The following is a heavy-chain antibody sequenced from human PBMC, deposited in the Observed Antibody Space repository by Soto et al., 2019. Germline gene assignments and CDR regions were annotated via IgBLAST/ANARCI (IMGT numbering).Heavy chain of an antibody. Sequence: EVQLVESGGGLVKPGGSLRLSCAASGFTFSSYSMNWVRQAPGKGLEWVSSISSSSSYIYYADSVKGRVTISRDNAKNSLYPQMNSLKAEDTAVYYCARDVQGLTMDCFDYWGQGTLVTVSS. CDR1: GFTFSSYS. CDR3: ARDVQGLTMDCFDY. CDR2: ISSSSSYI. D-gene: IGHD3-10*02. J-gene: IGHJ4*02. V-gene: IGHV3-21*01.